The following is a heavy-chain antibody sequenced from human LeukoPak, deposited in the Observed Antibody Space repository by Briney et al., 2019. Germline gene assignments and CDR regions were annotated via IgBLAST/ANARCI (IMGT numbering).Heavy chain of an antibody. CDR2: INHSGST. CDR1: GGSFSGYY. D-gene: IGHD6-19*01. V-gene: IGHV4-34*01. Sequence: SETLSLTCAVYGGSFSGYYWSWIRQPPGKGLEWIGEINHSGSTYYNPSLKSRVTISVDRSKNQFSLKLSSVTAADTAVYYCAIAVAAPYAFDIWGQGTMVTVSS. J-gene: IGHJ3*02. CDR3: AIAVAAPYAFDI.